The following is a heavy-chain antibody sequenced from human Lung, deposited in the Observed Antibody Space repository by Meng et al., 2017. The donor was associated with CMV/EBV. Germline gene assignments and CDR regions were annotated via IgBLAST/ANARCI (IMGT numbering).Heavy chain of an antibody. V-gene: IGHV3-21*01. CDR3: ARVVVPATLGMDV. CDR2: ISSSSSYI. Sequence: GESLKISCAASGFTFSSYSMNWVRQAPGKGLEWVSSISSSSSYIYYADSVKGRFTISRDNAKNSLYLQMNSLRAEDTAVYYCARVVVPATLGMDVWGQGTTVTSP. CDR1: GFTFSSYS. D-gene: IGHD2-2*01. J-gene: IGHJ6*02.